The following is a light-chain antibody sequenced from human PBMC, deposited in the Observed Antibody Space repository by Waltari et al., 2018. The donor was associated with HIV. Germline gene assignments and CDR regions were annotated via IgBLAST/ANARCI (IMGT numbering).Light chain of an antibody. CDR3: QSYDSTNWV. Sequence: NFMLTQPHSVSESPGETVNISCTRTSGSIASNAAQRYQRRPGRAPTTVIYTDHQRPSGVPDRFSGSIDSSSNSASLTISGLKTEDEADYYCQSYDSTNWVFGGGTKLTVL. CDR1: SGSIASNA. CDR2: TDH. J-gene: IGLJ3*02. V-gene: IGLV6-57*03.